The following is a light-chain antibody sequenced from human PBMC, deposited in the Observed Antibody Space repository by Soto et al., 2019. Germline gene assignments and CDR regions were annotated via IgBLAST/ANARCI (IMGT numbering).Light chain of an antibody. V-gene: IGLV2-14*01. CDR1: SSDVGAYNY. CDR2: EVS. Sequence: QSALTQPASVSGSPGQSITISCTGTSSDVGAYNYVPWYQQHPGKAPKLMIYEVSYRPSGVSPRFSGSKSGNTASLTISGLQAEDEADYYCSSYTTSSTWVFGGGTKLTVL. J-gene: IGLJ3*02. CDR3: SSYTTSSTWV.